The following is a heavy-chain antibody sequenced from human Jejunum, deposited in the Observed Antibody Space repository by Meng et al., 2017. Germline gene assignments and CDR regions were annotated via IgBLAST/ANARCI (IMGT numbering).Heavy chain of an antibody. V-gene: IGHV3-23*01. D-gene: IGHD4-17*01. J-gene: IGHJ1*01. CDR1: RFPFNNYA. Sequence: GESLKISCAASRFPFNNYAMSWVRQAPGKGLEWVSTISSNTENTYYADSVKGRFTISRDNAKNSLYLQMNSLRAEDTAIYYCARPRQNDYGDFEDWGQGKLVNGAS. CDR2: ISSNTENT. CDR3: ARPRQNDYGDFED.